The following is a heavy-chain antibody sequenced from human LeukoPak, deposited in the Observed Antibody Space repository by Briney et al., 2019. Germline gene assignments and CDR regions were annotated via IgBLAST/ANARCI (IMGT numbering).Heavy chain of an antibody. CDR2: ISCSGSNK. D-gene: IGHD3-10*01. V-gene: IGHV3-48*03. J-gene: IGHJ4*02. CDR3: ARLRGPMVRGDR. Sequence: GGSLRLSCAASGFTFSSYVMNWVRQAPGKGLEWVSYISCSGSNKYYADSVKGRFTISRDNAKNSLYLQMNSLRAEDTAVYYCARLRGPMVRGDRWGQGTLVTVSS. CDR1: GFTFSSYV.